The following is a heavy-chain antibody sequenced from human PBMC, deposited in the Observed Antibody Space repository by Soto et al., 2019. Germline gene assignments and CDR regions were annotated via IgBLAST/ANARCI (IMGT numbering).Heavy chain of an antibody. CDR1: GGTFSSYA. CDR3: ARVRTRGYYYYYGMDV. Sequence: GASVKVSCKASGGTFSSYAISWVRQAPGQGLEWMGGIIPIFGTANYAQKFQGRVTITADESTSTAYMELSSLRSEDTAVYYCARVRTRGYYYYYGMDVWGQRTTVTVSS. CDR2: IIPIFGTA. D-gene: IGHD3-10*01. V-gene: IGHV1-69*13. J-gene: IGHJ6*02.